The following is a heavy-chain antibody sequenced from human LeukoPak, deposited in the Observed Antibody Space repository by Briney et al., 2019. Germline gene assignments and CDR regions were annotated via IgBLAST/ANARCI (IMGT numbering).Heavy chain of an antibody. CDR2: IHYSGSI. CDR1: GGSISTYY. CDR3: ARSVDIAMVTFDY. Sequence: SETLSLTCTVSGGSISTYYWSWIRQPPGKGLGWIGYIHYSGSIKYNPSLKSRVTISLGTSKNQFSLRLSSVTAADTAVYYCARSVDIAMVTFDYWGQGTLVTVSS. D-gene: IGHD5-18*01. J-gene: IGHJ4*02. V-gene: IGHV4-59*01.